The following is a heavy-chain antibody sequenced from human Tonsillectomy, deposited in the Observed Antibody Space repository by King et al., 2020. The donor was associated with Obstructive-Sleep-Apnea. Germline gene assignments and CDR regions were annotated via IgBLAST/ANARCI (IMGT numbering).Heavy chain of an antibody. CDR3: AKDQGGNSGWAVDY. J-gene: IGHJ4*02. D-gene: IGHD6-19*01. V-gene: IGHV3-33*06. CDR2: IWYDGSSK. Sequence: VQLVESGGGVVQPGRSLRLSCAASGFTFSSYGMHWVRQAPGKGLEWVAVIWYDGSSKYYADSVKGRFTISRDNSKNTLYLQMNSLRAEDTAVYYCAKDQGGNSGWAVDYWGQGTLVTVSS. CDR1: GFTFSSYG.